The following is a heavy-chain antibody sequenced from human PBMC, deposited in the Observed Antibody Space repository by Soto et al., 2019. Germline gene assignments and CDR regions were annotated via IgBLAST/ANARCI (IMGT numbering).Heavy chain of an antibody. D-gene: IGHD3-22*01. V-gene: IGHV4-31*03. CDR3: ARDKAYYDSSGYTDRWFDP. J-gene: IGHJ5*02. Sequence: SETLSLTCTVSGGSISSGGYYWSWIRQHPGKGLEWIGYIFYSGTTYYNPSLKSRVTISVDTSKNQFSLKLSSVTAADTAVYYCARDKAYYDSSGYTDRWFDPWGQGTLVT. CDR1: GGSISSGGYY. CDR2: IFYSGTT.